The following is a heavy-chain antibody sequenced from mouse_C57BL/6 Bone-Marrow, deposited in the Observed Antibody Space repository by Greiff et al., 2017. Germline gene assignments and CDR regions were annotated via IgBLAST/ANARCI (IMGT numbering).Heavy chain of an antibody. Sequence: EVTLMESGGGLVKPGGSLKLSCAASGFTFSSYAMSWVRQTPEKRLEWVATISDGGSYTYYPDNVKGRFTISRDNAKNNLYLQMSHLKSEDTAMYYCASDFYDGDYWGQGTSVTVSS. CDR2: ISDGGSYT. D-gene: IGHD2-3*01. CDR3: ASDFYDGDY. V-gene: IGHV5-4*03. CDR1: GFTFSSYA. J-gene: IGHJ4*01.